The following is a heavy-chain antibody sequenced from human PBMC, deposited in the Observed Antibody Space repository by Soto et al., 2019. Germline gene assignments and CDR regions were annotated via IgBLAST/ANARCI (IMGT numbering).Heavy chain of an antibody. CDR2: ISYDGSNK. CDR1: GFTFSSYG. Sequence: QVQLVESGGGVVQPGTSLRLSCAASGFTFSSYGMHWVRQAPGKGLEWVALISYDGSNKYYADSVKGRFTISRENSKNTRYLQMNSLRPEDTAVYYCAKVPSGTYASEGFDYWGQGTLLTVSS. CDR3: AKVPSGTYASEGFDY. J-gene: IGHJ4*02. V-gene: IGHV3-30*18. D-gene: IGHD1-26*01.